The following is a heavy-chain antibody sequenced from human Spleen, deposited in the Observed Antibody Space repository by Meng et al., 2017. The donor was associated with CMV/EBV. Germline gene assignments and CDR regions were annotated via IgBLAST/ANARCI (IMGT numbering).Heavy chain of an antibody. CDR1: GFTFDDYA. J-gene: IGHJ6*02. V-gene: IGHV3-9*01. CDR2: ISWNSGSI. Sequence: SLKISCAASGFTFDDYAMHWVRQAPGKGLEWVSGISWNSGSIGYADSVKGRFTISRDNAKNSLYLQMNSLRAEDTAVYYCAREGLAARPYYYYGMDVWGQGTTVTVSS. CDR3: AREGLAARPYYYYGMDV. D-gene: IGHD6-6*01.